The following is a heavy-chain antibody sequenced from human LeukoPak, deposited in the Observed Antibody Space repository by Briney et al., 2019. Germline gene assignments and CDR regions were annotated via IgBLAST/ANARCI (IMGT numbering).Heavy chain of an antibody. J-gene: IGHJ4*02. Sequence: SETLSLTCAVYGGSFSGYYWNWIRQPPGKWLEWIGEINHSGSTNYNPSLKSRVTISVDTSKNQLSLKVSSVTAADTAVYYCARGWFGELINYWGQGTLVTVSS. CDR1: GGSFSGYY. D-gene: IGHD3-10*01. CDR2: INHSGST. V-gene: IGHV4-34*01. CDR3: ARGWFGELINY.